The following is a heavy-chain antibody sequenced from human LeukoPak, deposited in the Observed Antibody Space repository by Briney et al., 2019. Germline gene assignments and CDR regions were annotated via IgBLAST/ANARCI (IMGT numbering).Heavy chain of an antibody. V-gene: IGHV3-15*01. Sequence: GGSLRLSCAASGFTVSSNYMSWVRQAPGKGLEWVGRIKSKTDGGTTDYAAPVKGRFTISRDDSKNTLYLQMNSLKTEDTAVYYCTTDLSGMGSGTNEDYWGQGTLVTVSS. CDR1: GFTVSSNY. CDR3: TTDLSGMGSGTNEDY. J-gene: IGHJ4*02. CDR2: IKSKTDGGTT. D-gene: IGHD1-26*01.